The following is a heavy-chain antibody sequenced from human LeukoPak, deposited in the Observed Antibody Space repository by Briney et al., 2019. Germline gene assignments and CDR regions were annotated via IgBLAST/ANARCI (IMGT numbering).Heavy chain of an antibody. CDR3: ASTHYDFWSGYVRTQDDY. D-gene: IGHD3-3*01. CDR2: ISSSSSYI. Sequence: GGSLRLSCAASGFTFSSYSMNWVRQAPGKGLEWVSSISSSSSYIYYADSVKGRFTISRDNAKNSLYLQMNSLRAEDTAVYYCASTHYDFWSGYVRTQDDYWGQGTLVTVSS. CDR1: GFTFSSYS. V-gene: IGHV3-21*01. J-gene: IGHJ4*02.